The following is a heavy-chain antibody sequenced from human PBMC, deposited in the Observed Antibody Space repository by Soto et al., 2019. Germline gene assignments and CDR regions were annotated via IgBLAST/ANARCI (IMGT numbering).Heavy chain of an antibody. Sequence: ASVKVSCKASGYTFTSYYMHWVRQAPGQGLEWMGIINPSGGSTSYAQKFQGRVTMTRDTSTSTVYMELSSLRSEDTAVYYCARDKTKGYSSSWYPYDYWGQGTLVTVSS. D-gene: IGHD6-13*01. J-gene: IGHJ4*02. CDR1: GYTFTSYY. V-gene: IGHV1-46*03. CDR3: ARDKTKGYSSSWYPYDY. CDR2: INPSGGST.